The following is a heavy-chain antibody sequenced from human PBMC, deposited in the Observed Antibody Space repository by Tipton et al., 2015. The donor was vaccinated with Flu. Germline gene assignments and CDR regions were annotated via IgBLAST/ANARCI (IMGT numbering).Heavy chain of an antibody. D-gene: IGHD4-17*01. Sequence: TLSLTCTDSGGSISSSSYYWGWIRQPPGKGLEWIGSIYHSGSTNYNPSLKSRVTISVDTSKNQFSLKLSSVTAADTAVYYCARRKTVTTRLTYFDYWGQGTLVTVSS. CDR3: ARRKTVTTRLTYFDY. V-gene: IGHV4-39*07. J-gene: IGHJ4*02. CDR2: IYHSGST. CDR1: GGSISSSSYY.